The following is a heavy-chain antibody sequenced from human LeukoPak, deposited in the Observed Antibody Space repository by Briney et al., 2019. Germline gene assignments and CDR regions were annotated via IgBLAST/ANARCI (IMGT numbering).Heavy chain of an antibody. CDR1: GFTFSSYG. V-gene: IGHV3-30*02. J-gene: IGHJ4*02. Sequence: PGGSLRLSCAASGFTFSSYGMRWVRQAPGKGLEWVAFIRYDGSNKYYADSVKGRFTISRDNSKNTLYLQMNSLRAEDTAVYYCAKDALNYYDSSGFDYWGQGTLVTVSS. CDR2: IRYDGSNK. D-gene: IGHD3-22*01. CDR3: AKDALNYYDSSGFDY.